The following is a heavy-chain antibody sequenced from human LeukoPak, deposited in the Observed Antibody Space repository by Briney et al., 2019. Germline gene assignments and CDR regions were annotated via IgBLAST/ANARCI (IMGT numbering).Heavy chain of an antibody. CDR3: AKEGDRGNSLNWFDS. D-gene: IGHD4-23*01. Sequence: PGGSLRLSCAASGFTFNIYAMSWIRQAPGKGLELVSGISGSGGSTYYADSVKGRFTISRDNSKNTLYLQMNSLRAADTAIYYCAKEGDRGNSLNWFDSWGQGTLVTVSS. CDR2: ISGSGGST. CDR1: GFTFNIYA. J-gene: IGHJ5*01. V-gene: IGHV3-23*01.